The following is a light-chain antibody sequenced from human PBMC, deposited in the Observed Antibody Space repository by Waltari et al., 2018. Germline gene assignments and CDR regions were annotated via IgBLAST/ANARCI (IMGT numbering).Light chain of an antibody. J-gene: IGLJ3*02. CDR2: EVS. Sequence: QSALTQPPSASGPPGQSVTISCTGTRSDVGGYNYVSLYQQHPGKAPKHMIFEVSKRPSGVPDPFSGSKSGNTASLTVSGLQADDEAHYYCSSYAGSNNWVFGGGTKLTVL. CDR3: SSYAGSNNWV. V-gene: IGLV2-8*01. CDR1: RSDVGGYNY.